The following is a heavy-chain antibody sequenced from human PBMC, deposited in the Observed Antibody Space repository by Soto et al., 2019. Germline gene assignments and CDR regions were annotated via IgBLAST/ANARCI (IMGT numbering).Heavy chain of an antibody. D-gene: IGHD6-13*01. Sequence: SETLSLTCTVSGGSISSYYWSWIRQPPGKGLEWIGYIYYSGSTNYNPSLKSRVTISVDTSKNQFSLKLSSVTAADTAVYYCARNRYSSSWYYYYYMDVWGKGTTVTVSS. J-gene: IGHJ6*03. CDR3: ARNRYSSSWYYYYYMDV. CDR1: GGSISSYY. CDR2: IYYSGST. V-gene: IGHV4-59*01.